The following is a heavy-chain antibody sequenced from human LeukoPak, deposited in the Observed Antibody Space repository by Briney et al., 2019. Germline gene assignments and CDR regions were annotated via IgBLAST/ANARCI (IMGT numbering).Heavy chain of an antibody. J-gene: IGHJ3*02. D-gene: IGHD2-2*01. Sequence: GGSLRLSXAASGFTFSSYAMSWVRQAPGKGLEWVSAISGIGGSTDYADSVKGRLNISRDNSKNTLYLKMNSLRAEETAVYYCAKDSSQLRRPNAFDIWGQGTMVTVSS. CDR2: ISGIGGST. CDR3: AKDSSQLRRPNAFDI. CDR1: GFTFSSYA. V-gene: IGHV3-23*01.